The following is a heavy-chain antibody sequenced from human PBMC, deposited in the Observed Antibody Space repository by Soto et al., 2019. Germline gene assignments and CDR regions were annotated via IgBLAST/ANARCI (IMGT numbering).Heavy chain of an antibody. J-gene: IGHJ4*02. CDR3: AKPLNYYGSAKSNFDY. Sequence: PGGSLRLSCAASGFTLSSSAMSWVRQAPGKGLEWVSGISGGGGTTYYADSVKGRFTISRDNSKNTLSLQMSSLRAEDTAVYYCAKPLNYYGSAKSNFDYWGQGTLVTVSS. CDR1: GFTLSSSA. D-gene: IGHD3-10*01. V-gene: IGHV3-23*01. CDR2: ISGGGGTT.